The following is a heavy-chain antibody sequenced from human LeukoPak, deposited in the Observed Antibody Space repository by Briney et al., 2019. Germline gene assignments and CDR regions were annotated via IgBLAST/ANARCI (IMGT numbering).Heavy chain of an antibody. D-gene: IGHD3-16*01. Sequence: GGSLRLSCAASGFTFSSYAMSWVRQAPGKGLEWVSAISGSGGSTYYADSVKGRFTISRDNSKNTLYLQMNSLGAEDTAVYYCAKDLGGLGAYFDYWGQGTLVTVSS. CDR1: GFTFSSYA. CDR3: AKDLGGLGAYFDY. CDR2: ISGSGGST. V-gene: IGHV3-23*01. J-gene: IGHJ4*02.